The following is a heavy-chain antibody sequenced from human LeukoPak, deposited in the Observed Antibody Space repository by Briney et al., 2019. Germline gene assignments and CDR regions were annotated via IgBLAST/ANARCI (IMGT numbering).Heavy chain of an antibody. CDR1: GFTFSSYG. J-gene: IGHJ6*03. Sequence: GESLKISCAASGFTFSSYGMHWVRQAPGKGLEWVAFIRYDGSNKYYADSVKGRFTISRDNSKNTLYLQMNGLRAEDTAVYYCVIIVATIRTVHYYYMDVWGKGTTVTVSS. D-gene: IGHD5-12*01. V-gene: IGHV3-30*02. CDR2: IRYDGSNK. CDR3: VIIVATIRTVHYYYMDV.